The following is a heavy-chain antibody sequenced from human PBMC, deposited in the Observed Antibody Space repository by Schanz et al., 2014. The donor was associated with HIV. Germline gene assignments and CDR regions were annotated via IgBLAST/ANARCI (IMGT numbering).Heavy chain of an antibody. CDR2: ISYDGSNK. V-gene: IGHV3-30*03. D-gene: IGHD2-15*01. J-gene: IGHJ2*01. CDR3: ALSRPSGYGGSWYFDL. CDR1: GLPFSTSA. Sequence: VQLVESGGGLVKPGGSLRLSCAVSGLPFSTSAMSWVRQAPGKGLEWVAVISYDGSNKYYADSVKGRFTISRDNSKNTLYLQMNSLRAEDTAVYYCALSRPSGYGGSWYFDLWGRGTLVAVSS.